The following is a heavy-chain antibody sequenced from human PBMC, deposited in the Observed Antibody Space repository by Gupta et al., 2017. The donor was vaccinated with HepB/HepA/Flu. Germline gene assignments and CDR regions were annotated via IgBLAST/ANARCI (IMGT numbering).Heavy chain of an antibody. Sequence: EVQLLESGGGLVQPGGSLRLSCAASGFTFSSYAMSWVRQAPGKGLEWVSAISGSGGSTYYADSVKGRFTISRDNSKNTLYLQMNSLRAEDTAVYYCAKSSSSSGYYGDWFDPWGQGTLVTVSS. V-gene: IGHV3-23*01. CDR3: AKSSSSSGYYGDWFDP. J-gene: IGHJ5*02. CDR1: GFTFSSYA. D-gene: IGHD3-22*01. CDR2: ISGSGGST.